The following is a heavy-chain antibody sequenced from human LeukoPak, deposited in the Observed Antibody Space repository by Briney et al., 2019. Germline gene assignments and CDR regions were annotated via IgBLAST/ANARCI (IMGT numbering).Heavy chain of an antibody. V-gene: IGHV4-39*07. CDR1: GGSITSNTYF. J-gene: IGHJ4*02. CDR2: IYYSGST. Sequence: SETLSLTCIVSGGSITSNTYFWDWIRQTPGKGLEWIGSIYYSGSTNYNPSLKSRVTMSVDTSKNQFSLKLSSVTAADTAVYYCATYYGSGSYFDYWGQGTLVTVSS. CDR3: ATYYGSGSYFDY. D-gene: IGHD3-10*01.